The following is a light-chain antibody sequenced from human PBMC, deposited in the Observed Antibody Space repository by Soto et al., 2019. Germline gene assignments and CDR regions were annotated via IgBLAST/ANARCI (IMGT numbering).Light chain of an antibody. CDR2: DAS. CDR3: QQFHNYPLS. CDR1: QGISTA. J-gene: IGKJ4*01. Sequence: AIQLTQSPSSLSASVGDRVTITCRASQGISTALAWYQQKPGKAPKVLIYDASSLQGGVPSRFSGSGSGTDFTLTITSLQPEDFASYYCQQFHNYPLSFGGGTKVDIK. V-gene: IGKV1D-13*01.